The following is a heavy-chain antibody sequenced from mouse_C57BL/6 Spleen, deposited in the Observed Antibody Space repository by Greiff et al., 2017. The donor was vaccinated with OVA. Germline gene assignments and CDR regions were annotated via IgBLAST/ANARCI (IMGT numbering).Heavy chain of an antibody. V-gene: IGHV1-64*01. Sequence: QVQLQQPGAELVKPGASVKLSCKASGYTFTSYWMHWVKQRPGQGLEWIGMIHPNSGSTNYNEKFKSKATLTVDKSSSTAYMQLSSLTSEDSAVYYCARPKIYYSNYYAMDYWGQGTSVTVSS. J-gene: IGHJ4*01. CDR1: GYTFTSYW. CDR2: IHPNSGST. D-gene: IGHD2-5*01. CDR3: ARPKIYYSNYYAMDY.